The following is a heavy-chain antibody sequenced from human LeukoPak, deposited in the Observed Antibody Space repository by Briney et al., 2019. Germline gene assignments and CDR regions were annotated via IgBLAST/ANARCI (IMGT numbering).Heavy chain of an antibody. CDR3: ARANGVGLVILDY. CDR2: IYYSGST. J-gene: IGHJ4*02. V-gene: IGHV4-59*08. Sequence: SETLSLTCTVSGGSISSYYWSWIRQPPGKGLEWIGYIYYSGSTNYNPSLKSRVTISVDTSKNQFSLKLSSVTAADTAVYYCARANGVGLVILDYWGQGTLVTVSS. D-gene: IGHD3/OR15-3a*01. CDR1: GGSISSYY.